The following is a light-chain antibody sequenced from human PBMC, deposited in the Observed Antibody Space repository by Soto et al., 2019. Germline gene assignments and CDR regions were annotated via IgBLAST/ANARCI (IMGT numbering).Light chain of an antibody. V-gene: IGLV4-69*01. J-gene: IGLJ3*02. CDR1: SGHSSYA. Sequence: QSVLTQSASASASVGTSVKLTCTLSSGHSSYAIAWHQQQPEKGPRYLMKLNSDGSHSKGDGIPDRFSGSSSGAERYLTISSLQSEDEADYYCQTWGTGIQGVFGGGTKVTV. CDR2: LNSDGSH. CDR3: QTWGTGIQGV.